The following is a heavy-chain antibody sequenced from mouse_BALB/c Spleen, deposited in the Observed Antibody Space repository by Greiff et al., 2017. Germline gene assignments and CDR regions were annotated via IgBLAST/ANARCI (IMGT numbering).Heavy chain of an antibody. D-gene: IGHD2-4*01. Sequence: VQLQQPGAELVKPGASVKLSCKASGYTFTSYWMHWVKQRPGQGLEWIGEINPSNGRTNYNEKFKSKATLTVDKSSSTAYMQLSSLTSEDSAVYYCARLGDDYAYWGQGTLVTVSA. J-gene: IGHJ3*01. CDR2: INPSNGRT. CDR3: ARLGDDYAY. CDR1: GYTFTSYW. V-gene: IGHV1S81*02.